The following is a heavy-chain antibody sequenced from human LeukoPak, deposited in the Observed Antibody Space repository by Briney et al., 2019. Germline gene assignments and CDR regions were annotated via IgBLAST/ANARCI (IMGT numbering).Heavy chain of an antibody. CDR2: IRSSGVST. CDR1: GFTFNTYA. J-gene: IGHJ4*02. CDR3: AKEVRESAWYYFDY. D-gene: IGHD3-10*01. V-gene: IGHV3-23*01. Sequence: GGSLRLSCAASGFTFNTYAMSCVRQAPGKGLEWVSGIRSSGVSTYYADSVKGRFTISRDNSKNTLYLQMNSLRAEDTAVYYCAKEVRESAWYYFDYWGQGTLVTVSS.